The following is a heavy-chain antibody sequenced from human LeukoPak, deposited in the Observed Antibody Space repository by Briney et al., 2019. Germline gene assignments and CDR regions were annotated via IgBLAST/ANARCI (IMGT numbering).Heavy chain of an antibody. J-gene: IGHJ6*04. D-gene: IGHD4/OR15-4a*01. V-gene: IGHV1-2*04. Sequence: GASVKVSCRASGYTFTGYYIHWVRQAPGQGLEWMGWINPDSGGTNYAQRFQGWVTMTRDTSISTAYMELSRLRSDDTAVYYCAIFVTLTMAYDMDVWGKGTTVTVSS. CDR1: GYTFTGYY. CDR2: INPDSGGT. CDR3: AIFVTLTMAYDMDV.